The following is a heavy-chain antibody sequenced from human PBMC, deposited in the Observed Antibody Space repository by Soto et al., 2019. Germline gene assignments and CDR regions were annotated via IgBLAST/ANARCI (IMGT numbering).Heavy chain of an antibody. CDR1: GFTFSSYA. V-gene: IGHV3-30-3*01. CDR2: ISYDGSNK. CDR3: ARERGGGEYGDYAGLNAFHI. J-gene: IGHJ3*02. Sequence: PGGSLRLSCAASGFTFSSYAMHWVRQAPGKGLEWVAVISYDGSNKYYADSVKGRFTISRDNSKNTLYLQMNSLRAEDTAVYYCARERGGGEYGDYAGLNAFHICGQGTMVTVSS. D-gene: IGHD4-17*01.